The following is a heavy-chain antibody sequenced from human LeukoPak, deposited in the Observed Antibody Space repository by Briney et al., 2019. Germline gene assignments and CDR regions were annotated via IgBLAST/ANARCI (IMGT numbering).Heavy chain of an antibody. Sequence: GGSLRLSCAASGFTFTTYWLGWVRQPPGKGLEWVSAISGSGSSTYYAGSVKGRFTISRDNSKDTLYLHMNSLRAEDTAVYYCAKGYMITFGTLDYWGQGTLVTVSS. J-gene: IGHJ4*02. CDR1: GFTFTTYW. CDR2: ISGSGSST. V-gene: IGHV3-23*01. D-gene: IGHD3-16*01. CDR3: AKGYMITFGTLDY.